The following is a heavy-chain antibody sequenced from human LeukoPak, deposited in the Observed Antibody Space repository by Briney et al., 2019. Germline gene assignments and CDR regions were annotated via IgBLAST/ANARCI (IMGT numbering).Heavy chain of an antibody. CDR1: GGTFSSYA. V-gene: IGHV1-69*06. CDR3: ATLQYSGSYYFDY. D-gene: IGHD1-26*01. CDR2: IIPIFGTA. Sequence: GASVKVSCKASGGTFSSYAISWVRQAPGQGLEWMGGIIPIFGTANYAQKFQGRVTMTEDTSTDTAYMELSSLRSEDTAVYYCATLQYSGSYYFDYWGQGTLVTVSS. J-gene: IGHJ4*02.